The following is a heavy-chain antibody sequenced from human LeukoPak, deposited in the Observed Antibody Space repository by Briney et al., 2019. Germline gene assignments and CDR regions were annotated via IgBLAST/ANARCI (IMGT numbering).Heavy chain of an antibody. D-gene: IGHD3-22*01. CDR2: ISSSGSTI. V-gene: IGHV3-48*04. CDR3: ARAPRDYYDNLYGMDV. J-gene: IGHJ6*02. Sequence: PGGSLRLSCAASGFTFSSYSMSWIRQAPGKGLEWVSYISSSGSTIYYADSVKGRFTISRDNAKNSLYLQMNSLRAEDTAVYYCARAPRDYYDNLYGMDVWGQGTTVTVSS. CDR1: GFTFSSYS.